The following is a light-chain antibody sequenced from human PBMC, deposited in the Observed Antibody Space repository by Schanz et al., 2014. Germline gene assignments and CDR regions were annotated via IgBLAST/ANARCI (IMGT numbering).Light chain of an antibody. CDR3: SSYADSSTL. J-gene: IGLJ1*01. Sequence: QSALTQPPSASGSPGQSVTFSCTGTSSDVGGYNYVSWYQQHPGKAPKLMIYEVSKRPSGVPDRFSGSKSGNTASLTVSGLQAEDEADYYCSSYADSSTLFGPGTKLTVL. CDR1: SSDVGGYNY. V-gene: IGLV2-8*01. CDR2: EVS.